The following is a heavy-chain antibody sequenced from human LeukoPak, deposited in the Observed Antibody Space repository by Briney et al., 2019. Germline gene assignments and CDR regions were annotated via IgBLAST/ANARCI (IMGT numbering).Heavy chain of an antibody. D-gene: IGHD2/OR15-2a*01. V-gene: IGHV1-2*02. CDR3: ARPYCNSRSCHDYFDY. Sequence: ASVKVSCKASGYTFTSYGISWVRQAPGQGLEWMGWINPNSGGTNYAQRFQGRVTMTRDTSISTVYMELSRLRSDDTAVYYCARPYCNSRSCHDYFDYWGQETLVTVSS. J-gene: IGHJ4*02. CDR1: GYTFTSYG. CDR2: INPNSGGT.